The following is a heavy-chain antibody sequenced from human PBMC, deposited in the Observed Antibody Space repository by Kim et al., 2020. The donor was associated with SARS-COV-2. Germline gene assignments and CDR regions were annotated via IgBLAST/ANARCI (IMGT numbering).Heavy chain of an antibody. CDR1: GFTFSSYA. J-gene: IGHJ4*02. CDR3: ARDNRIAVAGSKFDY. V-gene: IGHV3-30-3*01. CDR2: ISYDGSNK. Sequence: GGSLRLSCAASGFTFSSYAMHWVRQAPGKGLEWVAVISYDGSNKYYADSVKGRFTISRDNSKNTLYLQMNSLRAEDTAVYYCARDNRIAVAGSKFDYWGQGTLVTVSS. D-gene: IGHD6-19*01.